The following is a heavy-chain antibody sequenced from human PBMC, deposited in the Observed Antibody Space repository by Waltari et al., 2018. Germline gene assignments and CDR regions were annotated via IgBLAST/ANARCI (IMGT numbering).Heavy chain of an antibody. J-gene: IGHJ5*02. CDR3: ARAIWRSTWKLGQFDP. CDR2: IYPSGST. CDR1: GGSISSNY. Sequence: QVQLQESGPGLVKPSETLSLTCTVSGGSISSNYWSWIRQPAGKGLEWIGRIYPSGSTNYNPSLESRVTMSVDTSKNQFSLKLTSVTAADTAVYYCARAIWRSTWKLGQFDPWGQGILVTVSS. D-gene: IGHD3-16*01. V-gene: IGHV4-4*07.